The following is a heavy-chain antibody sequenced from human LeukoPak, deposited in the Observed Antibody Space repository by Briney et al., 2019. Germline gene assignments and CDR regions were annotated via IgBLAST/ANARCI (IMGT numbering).Heavy chain of an antibody. CDR3: ARAPRCSEGNCFRPRDY. CDR2: IYYSGST. Sequence: SETLSLTCTVSVGSISIYYWSWIRQPPGKGRECVGYIYYSGSTNYNNPSPKRRLTMSVDTSQDQFPLRLGSVTAEDTAVYYCARAPRCSEGNCFRPRDYWGQGTLVTVSS. V-gene: IGHV4-59*08. D-gene: IGHD2-15*01. CDR1: VGSISIYY. J-gene: IGHJ4*02.